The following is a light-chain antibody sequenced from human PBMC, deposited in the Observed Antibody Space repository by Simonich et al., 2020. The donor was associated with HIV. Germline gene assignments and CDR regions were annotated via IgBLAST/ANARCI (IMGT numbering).Light chain of an antibody. J-gene: IGKJ1*01. CDR2: DAS. CDR1: QSVSSN. Sequence: EIVMTQSPATLSVSPGDTATLSCRASQSVSSNLSWYQQKPGQAPRLLIYDASNRATGIPSRLSGSGSGTDFTLTISSLEPEDFAVYYCQQRTNWRTFGQGTKVEIK. CDR3: QQRTNWRT. V-gene: IGKV3-11*01.